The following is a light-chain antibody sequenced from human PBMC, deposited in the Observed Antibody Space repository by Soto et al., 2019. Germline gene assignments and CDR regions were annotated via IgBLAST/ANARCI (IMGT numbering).Light chain of an antibody. V-gene: IGKV3-15*01. J-gene: IGKJ1*01. Sequence: EIVLTQSPGTLSASPVERATLSCVASQSVSSSYINWYQQKPGQAPRLLIYGASTRATGIPARFSGSGSGTEFTLTISSLQSEDFAVYYCQQYNNWPPWAFGQGTKVDIK. CDR1: QSVSSSY. CDR2: GAS. CDR3: QQYNNWPPWA.